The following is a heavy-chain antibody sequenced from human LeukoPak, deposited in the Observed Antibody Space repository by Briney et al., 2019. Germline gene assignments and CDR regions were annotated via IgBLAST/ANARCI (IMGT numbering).Heavy chain of an antibody. J-gene: IGHJ4*02. Sequence: GGSLRLSCAASGFTFSRYGMHWVRQAPGKGLEWVAVISYDGSNKYYADSVKGRFTISRDNSKNTLYLQMNSLRAEDTAVYYCAKSGGGYSSGWFYWGQGTLVTVSS. CDR2: ISYDGSNK. CDR1: GFTFSRYG. CDR3: AKSGGGYSSGWFY. V-gene: IGHV3-30*18. D-gene: IGHD6-19*01.